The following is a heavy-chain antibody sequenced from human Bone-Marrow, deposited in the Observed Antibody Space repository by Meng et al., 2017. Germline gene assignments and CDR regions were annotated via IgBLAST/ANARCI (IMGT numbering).Heavy chain of an antibody. CDR1: GYTFTSYY. V-gene: IGHV1-46*01. CDR2: INPSGGST. CDR3: ARVLDGSTMGAAFDI. Sequence: ASVKVSCKASGYTFTSYYMHWVRQAPGQGLEWMGIINPSGGSTSYAQKFQGRVTMTRDASTSTVYMELSSLRSEDTAVYYCARVLDGSTMGAAFDIWGQGTMVTVSS. D-gene: IGHD5-24*01. J-gene: IGHJ3*02.